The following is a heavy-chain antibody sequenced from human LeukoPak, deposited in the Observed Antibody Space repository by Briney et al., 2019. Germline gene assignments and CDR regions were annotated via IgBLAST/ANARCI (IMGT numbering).Heavy chain of an antibody. J-gene: IGHJ4*02. Sequence: GGSLRLSWAASGFTFSSYEMNWVRQAPGMGLEWVSSISAGGNTYFADSVKGRFTISRDISRNTLYLQMNSLRAEDTAVYYCAPDPREWEPYWGQGTLVTVSS. V-gene: IGHV3-23*01. CDR1: GFTFSSYE. CDR2: ISAGGNT. CDR3: APDPREWEPY. D-gene: IGHD1-26*01.